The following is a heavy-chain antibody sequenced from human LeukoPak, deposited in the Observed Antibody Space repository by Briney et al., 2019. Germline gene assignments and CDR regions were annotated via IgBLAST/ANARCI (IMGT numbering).Heavy chain of an antibody. Sequence: GGSLRLSCAASGFTFSGYAMNWVRQAPGKGLEWVSSGHSDGTTYYADSVKGRFTISRDNSKNTLSLQMNSLRAEDTAVYYCAKGSRIAARPTIWFDSWGQGTLVTVSS. CDR3: AKGSRIAARPTIWFDS. D-gene: IGHD6-6*01. J-gene: IGHJ5*01. CDR1: GFTFSGYA. V-gene: IGHV3-23*01. CDR2: SGHSDGTT.